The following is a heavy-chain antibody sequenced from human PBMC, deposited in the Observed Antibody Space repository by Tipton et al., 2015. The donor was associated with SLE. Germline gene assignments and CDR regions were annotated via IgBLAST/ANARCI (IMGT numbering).Heavy chain of an antibody. D-gene: IGHD2-2*01. CDR2: IYYSGST. Sequence: TLSLTCTVSGGSVSSGSYYWSWIRQPPGKGLEWIGYIYYSGSTNYNPSLKSRVTISVDTSKNQFSLKLSSVTAADTAVYYCAREVGSHYFDYWGQGTLVTVSS. V-gene: IGHV4-61*01. CDR3: AREVGSHYFDY. J-gene: IGHJ4*02. CDR1: GGSVSSGSYY.